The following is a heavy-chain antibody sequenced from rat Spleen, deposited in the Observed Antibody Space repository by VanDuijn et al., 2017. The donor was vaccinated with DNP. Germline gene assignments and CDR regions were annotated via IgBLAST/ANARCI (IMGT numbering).Heavy chain of an antibody. CDR1: GFTFSDYN. CDR3: VRWYNSGYYFDY. CDR2: ISSDGTST. J-gene: IGHJ2*01. D-gene: IGHD4-3*01. V-gene: IGHV5-7*01. Sequence: EVQLVESGGGLVQPGRSLKLSCAASGFTFSDYNMAWVRQAPKQGLEWVATISSDGTSTYFRDSVKGRFTISRANVKSTLYLQMNSLRSEDMATYYCVRWYNSGYYFDYWGQGVMVTVSS.